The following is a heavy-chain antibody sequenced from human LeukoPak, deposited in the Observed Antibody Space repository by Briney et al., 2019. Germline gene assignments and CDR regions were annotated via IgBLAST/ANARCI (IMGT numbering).Heavy chain of an antibody. V-gene: IGHV1-18*01. CDR1: GYTCTSYG. J-gene: IGHJ4*02. CDR3: ARDRRGYSGYDKMDY. D-gene: IGHD5-12*01. CDR2: ISAYNGNT. Sequence: ASVKVSFKAAGYTCTSYGISWVRQAPGQGLGLVGWISAYNGNTNYAHTLQGRVTMTTDTSTSTAYMELRSLRSDDTAVYYCARDRRGYSGYDKMDYWGQGTLVTVSS.